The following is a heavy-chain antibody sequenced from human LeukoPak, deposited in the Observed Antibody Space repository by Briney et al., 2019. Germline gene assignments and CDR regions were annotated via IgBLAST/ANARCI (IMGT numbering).Heavy chain of an antibody. Sequence: PGGSLRLSCAASGFIFSDYYMSWIRQAPGKGLEWVSYISSSGSTVYYADSVKGRFTISRDNAKNSLYLQMNSLGAEDTAVYYCARDRHYYGSGSYGFDYWGQGTLVTVSS. CDR2: ISSSGSTV. CDR1: GFIFSDYY. CDR3: ARDRHYYGSGSYGFDY. V-gene: IGHV3-11*01. D-gene: IGHD3-10*01. J-gene: IGHJ4*02.